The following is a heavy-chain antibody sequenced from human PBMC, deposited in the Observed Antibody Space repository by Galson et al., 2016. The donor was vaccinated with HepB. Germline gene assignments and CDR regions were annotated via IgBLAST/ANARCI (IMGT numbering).Heavy chain of an antibody. CDR2: MFPGATT. V-gene: IGHV3-53*01. D-gene: IGHD3-10*01. J-gene: IGHJ3*02. Sequence: SLRLSCAGSGITVNTNFMSWVRQDPGKGLEWVSIMFPGATTYYADSVKGRFTISRDNSKNTVHLQMNSLRAEDTAVYYCARDTTYYGPGTYFDAYDIWGQGTMVTVSS. CDR1: GITVNTNF. CDR3: ARDTTYYGPGTYFDAYDI.